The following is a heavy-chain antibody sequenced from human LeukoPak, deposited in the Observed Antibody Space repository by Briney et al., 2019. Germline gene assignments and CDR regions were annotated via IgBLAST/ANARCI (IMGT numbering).Heavy chain of an antibody. CDR3: ANNYDFWSGYYSLDY. Sequence: SETLSLTCAVYGGSFSGYYWSWIRQPPGKGLEWIGEVNHSGSTNYNPSLKSRVTISVDTSKNQFSLKLSSVTAADTAVYYCANNYDFWSGYYSLDYWGQGTLVTVSS. V-gene: IGHV4-34*01. CDR2: VNHSGST. CDR1: GGSFSGYY. D-gene: IGHD3-3*01. J-gene: IGHJ4*02.